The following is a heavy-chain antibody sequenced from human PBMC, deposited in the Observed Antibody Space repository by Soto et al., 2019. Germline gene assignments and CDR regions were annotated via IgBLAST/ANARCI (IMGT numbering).Heavy chain of an antibody. CDR3: ARHLHDYGDYGYFDY. J-gene: IGHJ4*02. Sequence: EVQLVESGGGLVKPGGSLRLSCAASGFTFSSYSMNWVRQAPGKGLEWVSSISSSSSYTNYADSVKGRFTISRDNAKNSLYLQMNSLRAEDTAVYYCARHLHDYGDYGYFDYWGQGTLVTVSS. CDR2: ISSSSSYT. CDR1: GFTFSSYS. D-gene: IGHD4-17*01. V-gene: IGHV3-21*01.